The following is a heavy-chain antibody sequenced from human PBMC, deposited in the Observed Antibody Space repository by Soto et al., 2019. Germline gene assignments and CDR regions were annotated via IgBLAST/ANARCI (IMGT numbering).Heavy chain of an antibody. V-gene: IGHV4-30-4*01. CDR1: GGSISSDDYY. CDR3: ARDLDGLHDDTSGPFPRPG. CDR2: IHSSGSI. D-gene: IGHD3-22*01. Sequence: LSLTCTVSGGSISSDDYYWSWIRQAPGRGLEWIGYIHSSGSIYYNPSLKSRATMSIDTAGNQFSLKVSSVTVADTAVHYCARDLDGLHDDTSGPFPRPGWGQGTLVTVSS. J-gene: IGHJ1*01.